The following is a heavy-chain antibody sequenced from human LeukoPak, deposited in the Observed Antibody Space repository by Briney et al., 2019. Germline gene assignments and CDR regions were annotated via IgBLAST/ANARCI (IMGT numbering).Heavy chain of an antibody. CDR3: VKDPSSYDILTGQPFFDY. D-gene: IGHD3-9*01. V-gene: IGHV3-64D*06. Sequence: PGGSLRLSCSASGFPFSSYAMHWVRQAPGKGLEYVSAISSNGGSTYYADSVKGRFTISRDNSKNTLYLQMSSLRAEDTAVYYCVKDPSSYDILTGQPFFDYWGQGTLVTVSS. CDR2: ISSNGGST. J-gene: IGHJ4*02. CDR1: GFPFSSYA.